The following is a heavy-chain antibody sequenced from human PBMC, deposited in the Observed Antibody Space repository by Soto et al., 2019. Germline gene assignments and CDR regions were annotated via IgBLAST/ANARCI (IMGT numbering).Heavy chain of an antibody. CDR3: ARTTWELGVRFDY. J-gene: IGHJ4*02. V-gene: IGHV3-11*01. D-gene: IGHD1-26*01. Sequence: LRLSCAASGFPFSDFYMTWIRRAPGRGLECLSYISGRGGTIYYADSVKGRFTISRDNAKNSLDLQMDGLRADDTGVYYCARTTWELGVRFDYWGQGALVTVSS. CDR1: GFPFSDFY. CDR2: ISGRGGTI.